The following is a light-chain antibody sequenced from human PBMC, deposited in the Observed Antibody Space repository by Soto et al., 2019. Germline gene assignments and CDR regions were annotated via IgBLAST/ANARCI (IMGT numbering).Light chain of an antibody. CDR2: AAS. CDR1: QGISSY. V-gene: IGKV1-9*01. J-gene: IGKJ5*01. CDR3: QQLNSFPST. Sequence: DIQLTQSPAFLSASVGDRVTITCRASQGISSYLAWYQQKPGKAPKLLIYAASTLQRGVPSRFSGSESGTEFTLTISSLQPEDFATYYCQQLNSFPSTFGQGTRLEIK.